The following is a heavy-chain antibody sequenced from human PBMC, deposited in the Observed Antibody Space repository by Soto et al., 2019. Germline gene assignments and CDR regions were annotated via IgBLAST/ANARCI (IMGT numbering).Heavy chain of an antibody. CDR1: GFTFSSYA. D-gene: IGHD6-19*01. CDR3: ARRSSGWYFDY. Sequence: EVQLLESGGGLVQPGGSLRLSCAASGFTFSSYAMSWVRQAPGKGLEWVSVISGSGGSTYYADSVKGRFTISRDNSKSTLYVQMNSRRAEDTAVYYCARRSSGWYFDYWGQGTLVTVSS. CDR2: ISGSGGST. J-gene: IGHJ4*02. V-gene: IGHV3-23*01.